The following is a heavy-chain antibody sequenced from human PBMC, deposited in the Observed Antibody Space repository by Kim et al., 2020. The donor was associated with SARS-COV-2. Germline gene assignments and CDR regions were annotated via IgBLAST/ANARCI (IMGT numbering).Heavy chain of an antibody. CDR2: GDT. Sequence: GDTYQADSVKGRFRISRDTSKNTLYLQMNSLRAEDTAVYYCAKRGSYFDDWGQESLVTVSS. CDR3: AKRGSYFDD. V-gene: IGHV3-23*01. D-gene: IGHD3-16*01. J-gene: IGHJ4*02.